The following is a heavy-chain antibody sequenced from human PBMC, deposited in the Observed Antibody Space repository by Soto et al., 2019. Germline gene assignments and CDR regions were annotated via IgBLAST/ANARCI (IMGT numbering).Heavy chain of an antibody. Sequence: HVQLQQWGTGLLKPSETLSLTCAVYGETFSGYFWTWIRQPPEKGLEWIGEIDRSGDTNYNPSLKSRPTMSVDTSKNQFSLKLASLTAADTAMYYCARRIPDNMPPDYWGPGTLVTVSS. J-gene: IGHJ4*02. CDR2: IDRSGDT. CDR1: GETFSGYF. D-gene: IGHD2-2*01. CDR3: ARRIPDNMPPDY. V-gene: IGHV4-34*01.